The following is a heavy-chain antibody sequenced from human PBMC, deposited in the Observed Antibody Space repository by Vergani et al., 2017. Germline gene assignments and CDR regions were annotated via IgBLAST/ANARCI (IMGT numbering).Heavy chain of an antibody. CDR3: ARXSFTKYYYDSHFDY. V-gene: IGHV3-30-3*01. D-gene: IGHD3-22*01. CDR1: GFTFSSYA. J-gene: IGHJ4*02. CDR2: ISYDGSNK. Sequence: QVQLVESGGGVVQPGRSLRLSCAASGFTFSSYAMHWVRQAPGKGLEWVAVISYDGSNKYYADSVKGRFTISRDNSKNTLYLQMNSLRAEDTAVYYCARXSFTKYYYDSHFDYWGQGTLVTVSS.